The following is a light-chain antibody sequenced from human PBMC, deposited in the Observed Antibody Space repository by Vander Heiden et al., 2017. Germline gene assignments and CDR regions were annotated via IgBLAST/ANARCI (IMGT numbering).Light chain of an antibody. J-gene: IGLJ2*01. CDR2: EVS. Sequence: QSALTHPPSASGSPGQSVTISCTGTSSDVGAYNYVSWYQQHPGKAPKLLIYEVSKRPSGVPDRFSGSKSGNTASLTVSGLQAEDEADYYCSSYAVSDTLLFGGGAKLTVL. V-gene: IGLV2-8*01. CDR3: SSYAVSDTLL. CDR1: SSDVGAYNY.